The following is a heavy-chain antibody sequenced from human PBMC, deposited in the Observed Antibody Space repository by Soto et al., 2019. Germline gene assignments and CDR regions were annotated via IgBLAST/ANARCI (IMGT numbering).Heavy chain of an antibody. V-gene: IGHV3-7*01. CDR3: ARDTGYCYSTSYCFEY. J-gene: IGHJ4*02. CDR2: IKYDGGET. D-gene: IGHD2-2*03. CDR1: GFTFSRYW. Sequence: GGSLRLSCAGSGFTFSRYWMSWVRQAPGKGLEWVANIKYDGGETYYVDSVKGRFTISRDNAHNSLYLQMNSLSAEDTAVYYCARDTGYCYSTSYCFEYWGQGTLVTVSS.